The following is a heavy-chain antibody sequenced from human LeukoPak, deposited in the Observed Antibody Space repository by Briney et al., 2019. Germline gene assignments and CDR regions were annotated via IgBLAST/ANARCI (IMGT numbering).Heavy chain of an antibody. D-gene: IGHD1-14*01. CDR3: AKATGYLL. V-gene: IGHV1-46*01. J-gene: IGHJ4*02. Sequence: GASVKVSCKAFGYTFTSNYMHWVRQAPGQGPEWMGVISPSGGSTTYAQKFQGRVTLTRDMSTSTDYLELSSLRSEDTAVYYCAKATGYLLWGQGTLVIVSS. CDR1: GYTFTSNY. CDR2: ISPSGGST.